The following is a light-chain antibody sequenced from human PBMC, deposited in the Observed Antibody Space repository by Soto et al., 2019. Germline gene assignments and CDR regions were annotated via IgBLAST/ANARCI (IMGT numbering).Light chain of an antibody. CDR1: NSDVGGYDS. V-gene: IGLV2-14*01. Sequence: QAVVTQPASVSGSPGQSITISCTGTNSDVGGYDSVSWYQQHPGKAPKLIIFDVSHRPSGVSNRFSGSKSGNTASLTISGLRAEDEADYHCSSFTSTNTLVLFGGGTKVTVL. CDR3: SSFTSTNTLVL. J-gene: IGLJ2*01. CDR2: DVS.